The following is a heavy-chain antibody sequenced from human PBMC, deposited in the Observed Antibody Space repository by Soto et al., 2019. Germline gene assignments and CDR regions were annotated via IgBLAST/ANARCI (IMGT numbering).Heavy chain of an antibody. CDR2: ITGSGGST. Sequence: EVQLLESGGGLVQPGGSLRLSCAASGFTFSTYAMIWVRQAPGKGLEWVSVITGSGGSTYYADSVKGRFTISRDTSKNTLFLQMNSLRAEDTAVNYCAKDRYGDYGGIDYWGQGTMVTVSS. CDR1: GFTFSTYA. D-gene: IGHD4-17*01. V-gene: IGHV3-23*01. J-gene: IGHJ4*02. CDR3: AKDRYGDYGGIDY.